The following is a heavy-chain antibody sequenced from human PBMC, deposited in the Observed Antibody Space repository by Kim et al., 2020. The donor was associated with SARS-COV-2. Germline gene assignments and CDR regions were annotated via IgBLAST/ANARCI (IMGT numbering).Heavy chain of an antibody. CDR3: ARDLVSDNSCYYDY. CDR1: GYTFINYL. D-gene: IGHD3-22*01. CDR2: INAGNGNT. J-gene: IGHJ4*02. Sequence: ASVKVSCKPSGYTFINYLIHWVRQAPGQRLEWMGWINAGNGNTKYSQKFQGRVTITRDTSASTANMELSSLRSEDTAVYYCARDLVSDNSCYYDYWGQGTLVTVST. V-gene: IGHV1-3*01.